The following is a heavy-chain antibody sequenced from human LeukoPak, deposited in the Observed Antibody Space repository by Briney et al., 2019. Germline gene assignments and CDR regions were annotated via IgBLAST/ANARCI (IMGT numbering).Heavy chain of an antibody. J-gene: IGHJ6*03. D-gene: IGHD5-18*01. Sequence: GRSPRLSCAASGFPFSSYGMHWVRQAPGTGLEWVAVISYAGSNKYHADSLTGRFTISRDNSKNTMYLHMNRVIAEDTAVYYWVISRHGDSYGHERKYFYYMDVWGKGTTVTVSS. CDR2: ISYAGSNK. V-gene: IGHV3-30*03. CDR3: VISRHGDSYGHERKYFYYMDV. CDR1: GFPFSSYG.